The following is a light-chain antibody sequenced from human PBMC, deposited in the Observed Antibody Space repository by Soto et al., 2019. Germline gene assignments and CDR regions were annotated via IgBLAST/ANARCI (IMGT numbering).Light chain of an antibody. J-gene: IGKJ4*01. CDR3: QQYGSSPLT. V-gene: IGKV3-20*01. CDR1: LSVSSNY. Sequence: EIVLTQSPGTLSLSPGERGTLSCRASLSVSSNYLAWYQQKPGQAPGLLIYGASSRATGIPDRFSGSGSGTDFTLTISRLEPEDFAVYYCQQYGSSPLTFGGGTKVDIK. CDR2: GAS.